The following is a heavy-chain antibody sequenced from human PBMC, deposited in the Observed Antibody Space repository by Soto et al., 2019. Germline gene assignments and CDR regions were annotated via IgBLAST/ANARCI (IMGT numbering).Heavy chain of an antibody. CDR1: GYTFTSYD. Sequence: QVQLVQSGAEVKKPGASVKVSCKASGYTFTSYDINWVRQATGQGLEWMEWMNPNSVNTGNAQKFQGRVTMTRITSISTAYMELSSLRSEDTAVYYCARGRETDFWSGYYGLGDDYWGQGTLVTVSS. CDR2: MNPNSVNT. J-gene: IGHJ4*02. V-gene: IGHV1-8*01. D-gene: IGHD3-3*01. CDR3: ARGRETDFWSGYYGLGDDY.